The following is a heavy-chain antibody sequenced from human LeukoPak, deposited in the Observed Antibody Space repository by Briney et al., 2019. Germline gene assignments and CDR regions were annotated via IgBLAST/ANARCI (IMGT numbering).Heavy chain of an antibody. CDR1: GFTFDDYA. D-gene: IGHD4-23*01. CDR2: ISWNSGSI. J-gene: IGHJ4*02. V-gene: IGHV3-9*01. CDR3: AKDFGSYGGNCNFDY. Sequence: GGSLRLSCAASGFTFDDYAMHWVRQAPRKGLEWVSGISWNSGSIGYADSVKGRFTISRDNAKNSLYLQMNSLRAEDTALYYCAKDFGSYGGNCNFDYWGQGTLVTVSS.